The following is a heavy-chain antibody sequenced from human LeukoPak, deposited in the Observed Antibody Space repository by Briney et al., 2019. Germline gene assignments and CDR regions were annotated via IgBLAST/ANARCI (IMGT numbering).Heavy chain of an antibody. CDR1: GGSFSGYY. V-gene: IGHV4-34*01. CDR3: ARGDRKVVVAATSFDY. Sequence: SETLSLTCAVYGGSFSGYYWSWIRQPPGKGLEWIGEINHSGSTNYNPSLKSRVTISVDTSKNQFSLKLSSVTAADTAVYYCARGDRKVVVAATSFDYWGQGTLVTVSS. D-gene: IGHD2-15*01. J-gene: IGHJ4*02. CDR2: INHSGST.